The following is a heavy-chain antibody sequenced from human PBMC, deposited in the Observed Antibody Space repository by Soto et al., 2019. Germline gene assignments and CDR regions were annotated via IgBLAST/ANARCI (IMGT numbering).Heavy chain of an antibody. CDR1: GYTFTSYY. V-gene: IGHV1-46*01. J-gene: IGHJ6*02. Sequence: QVQLVQSGAEVKKPGASVKVSCKASGYTFTSYYMHWVRQAPGQGLEWMGIINPSGGSTSYAQKFQGRVTMTRDTTTSTVYMELSSLRSEDTAVYYCAESIAVNSGMDVWGQGTTVTVSS. CDR3: AESIAVNSGMDV. D-gene: IGHD6-6*01. CDR2: INPSGGST.